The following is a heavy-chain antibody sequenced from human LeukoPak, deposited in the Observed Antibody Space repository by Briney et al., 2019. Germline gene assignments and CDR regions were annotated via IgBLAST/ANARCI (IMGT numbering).Heavy chain of an antibody. Sequence: GGSLRLSCAASGFTFSSYAMHWVRQAPGKGLEWVAVISYDGSNKYYADSVKGRFTISRDNSQNTLYLQMNSLRAEDTAVYYCASAEWLAPFDYWGQGTLVTVSS. V-gene: IGHV3-30*04. D-gene: IGHD6-19*01. J-gene: IGHJ4*02. CDR3: ASAEWLAPFDY. CDR2: ISYDGSNK. CDR1: GFTFSSYA.